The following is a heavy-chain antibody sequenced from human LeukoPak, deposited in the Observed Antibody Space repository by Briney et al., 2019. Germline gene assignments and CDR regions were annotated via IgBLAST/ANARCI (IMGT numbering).Heavy chain of an antibody. CDR3: ARDHSSGWYYIAAFDI. CDR1: GYTFTSYG. J-gene: IGHJ3*02. Sequence: ASVKGSCKASGYTFTSYGISWVRQAPGQGLEWMGWISAYNGNTNYAQKLQGRVTMTTDTSTSTAYMELRSLRSDDTAVYYCARDHSSGWYYIAAFDIWGQGTMVTVSS. CDR2: ISAYNGNT. V-gene: IGHV1-18*01. D-gene: IGHD6-19*01.